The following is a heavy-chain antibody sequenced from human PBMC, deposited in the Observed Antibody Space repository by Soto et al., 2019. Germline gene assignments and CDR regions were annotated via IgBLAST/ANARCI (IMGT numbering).Heavy chain of an antibody. CDR3: VGTAMVPDS. V-gene: IGHV3-30-3*01. CDR1: GFTFSSYA. J-gene: IGHJ4*02. D-gene: IGHD5-18*01. Sequence: GGSLRLSCAASGFTFSSYAMHWVRQAPGKGLEWVAVISYDGSNKYYADSVKGRFTISRDNSKNTLYLQMNSLRAEDTAVYYCVGTAMVPDSWGQGTLVTVSS. CDR2: ISYDGSNK.